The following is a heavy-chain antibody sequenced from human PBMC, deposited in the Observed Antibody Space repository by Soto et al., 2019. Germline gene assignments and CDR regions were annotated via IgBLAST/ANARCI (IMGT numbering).Heavy chain of an antibody. CDR2: IDWDDDK. J-gene: IGHJ4*02. CDR1: GFSLSTSAVG. Sequence: QITWKESGPTLVKPTQTLTLTCTFSGFSLSTSAVGVGWIRQPPGKALEWLAIIDWDDDKHYSPSLKSRLVITKVTSKNQVVLTMTNMDPVDTATYYCARSKYGSAWTLDYWGQGTLVTVSS. V-gene: IGHV2-5*02. D-gene: IGHD6-19*01. CDR3: ARSKYGSAWTLDY.